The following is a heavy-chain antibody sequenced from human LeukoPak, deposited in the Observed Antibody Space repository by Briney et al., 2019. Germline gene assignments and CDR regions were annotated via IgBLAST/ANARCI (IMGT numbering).Heavy chain of an antibody. CDR3: ARGTTARLLDY. CDR2: IYYSGST. CDR1: GGSFSGYY. Sequence: SETLSLTCAVYGGSFSGYYWSWIRQPPGKGLEWIGYIYYSGSTNYNPSLKSRVTISVDTSKNQFSLKLSSVTAADTAVYYCARGTTARLLDYWGQGTLVTVSS. V-gene: IGHV4-59*01. J-gene: IGHJ4*02. D-gene: IGHD1-7*01.